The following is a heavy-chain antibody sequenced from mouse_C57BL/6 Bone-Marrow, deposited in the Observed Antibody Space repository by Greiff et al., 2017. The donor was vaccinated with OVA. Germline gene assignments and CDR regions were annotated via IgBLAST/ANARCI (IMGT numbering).Heavy chain of an antibody. Sequence: VQLQQSGAELARPGASVKLSCKASGYTFTSYGISWVKQRTGQGLEWIGEIYPRSGNTYYNEKFKGKATLTADKSSSTAYMELRSLTSEDSAVYFCARWDDDAYWGQGTLVTVSA. V-gene: IGHV1-81*01. CDR3: ARWDDDAY. J-gene: IGHJ3*01. CDR1: GYTFTSYG. CDR2: IYPRSGNT. D-gene: IGHD2-3*01.